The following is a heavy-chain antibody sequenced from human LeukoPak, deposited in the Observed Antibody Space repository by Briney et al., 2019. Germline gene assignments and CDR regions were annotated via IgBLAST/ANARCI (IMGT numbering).Heavy chain of an antibody. J-gene: IGHJ4*02. Sequence: ASVKVSCKASGYTFTSYDINWVRQATGQGLEWMGWMNPNSGNTGYAQKFQGGVTMTRNTSISTAYMELSSLRSEDTAVYYCARGGAYCSGGSCYSDYWGQGTLVTVSS. CDR2: MNPNSGNT. CDR1: GYTFTSYD. V-gene: IGHV1-8*01. D-gene: IGHD2-15*01. CDR3: ARGGAYCSGGSCYSDY.